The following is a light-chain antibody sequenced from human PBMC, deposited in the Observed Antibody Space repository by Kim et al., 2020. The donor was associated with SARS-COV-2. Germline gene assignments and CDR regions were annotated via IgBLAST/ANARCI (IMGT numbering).Light chain of an antibody. CDR3: QAWDNSAAV. V-gene: IGLV3-1*01. CDR1: KLGTKY. J-gene: IGLJ3*02. CDR2: QYT. Sequence: SVSPRQTASITCSGDKLGTKYTSWYQQKPGQSPVMVMYQYTKRPSGIPERFSGSRSGNTATLTISETQPMDEADYYRQAWDNSAAVFGGGTQLTVL.